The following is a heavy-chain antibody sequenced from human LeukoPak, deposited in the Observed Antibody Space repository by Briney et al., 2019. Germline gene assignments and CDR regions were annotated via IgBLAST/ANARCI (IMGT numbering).Heavy chain of an antibody. CDR2: IGSSSSYI. V-gene: IGHV3-21*01. J-gene: IGHJ5*02. CDR1: GFTFSSYS. CDR3: ARASMVRGVTNWFDP. Sequence: NSGGSLRLSCAASGFTFSSYSMNWVRQAPGKGLEWVSFIGSSSSYIYYADSVKGRFTISRDNAKNSLYLQMNSLRAEDTAVYYCARASMVRGVTNWFDPWGQGTLVTVSS. D-gene: IGHD3-10*01.